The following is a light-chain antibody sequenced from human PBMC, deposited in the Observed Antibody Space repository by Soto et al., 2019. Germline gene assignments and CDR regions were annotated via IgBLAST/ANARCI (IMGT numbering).Light chain of an antibody. V-gene: IGLV2-14*01. CDR1: SSEVGSYNY. CDR3: SSYTSSSTV. J-gene: IGLJ2*01. CDR2: DGS. Sequence: QSALTQPASVSGSPGQSITISCTGTSSEVGSYNYVSWYQQHPGKAPKLIIYDGSNRPSGVSNRFSGSKSGNTASLTISGLQAEDEADYYCSSYTSSSTVFGGGTKLTVL.